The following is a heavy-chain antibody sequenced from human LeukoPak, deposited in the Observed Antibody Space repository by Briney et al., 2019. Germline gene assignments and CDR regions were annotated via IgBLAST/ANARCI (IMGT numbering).Heavy chain of an antibody. CDR3: ARSDCSSTSCYYYYGMDV. Sequence: SVKVSCKASGGTFSSYAISWVRQAPGQGLEWMGRIIPILGIANYAQKFQGRVTITADKSTSTAYMELSSLRSEDTAVYYCARSDCSSTSCYYYYGMDVWGQGTTVTVSS. D-gene: IGHD2-2*01. J-gene: IGHJ6*02. V-gene: IGHV1-69*04. CDR1: GGTFSSYA. CDR2: IIPILGIA.